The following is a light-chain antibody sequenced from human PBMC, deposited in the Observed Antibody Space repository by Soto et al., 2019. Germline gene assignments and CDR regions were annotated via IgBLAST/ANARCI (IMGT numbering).Light chain of an antibody. CDR3: ATWDDSLSGVV. Sequence: QSVLTQPPSASGTPGQRVTISCSGSNSNIGYNSVYWYQQLPGTAPKLLIYRNTERPSGVPDRFSGSKSGTSASLAISGLRSEDGADYSCATWDDSLSGVVFGGGTKLTVL. J-gene: IGLJ3*02. CDR1: NSNIGYNS. CDR2: RNT. V-gene: IGLV1-47*01.